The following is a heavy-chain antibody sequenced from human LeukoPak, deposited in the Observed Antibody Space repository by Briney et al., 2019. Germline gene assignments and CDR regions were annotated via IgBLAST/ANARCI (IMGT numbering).Heavy chain of an antibody. V-gene: IGHV3-23*01. CDR2: LTNSGGQT. CDR1: GFSFSSYA. D-gene: IGHD1-14*01. CDR3: AKGKINHDGAFDV. J-gene: IGHJ3*01. Sequence: PGGSLRLSCAASGFSFSSYAMSWVRQAPGKGLEWVSGLTNSGGQTCYADAVKGRFTISRDNSKKKVYLQMDSLGVDDTAIYYCAKGKINHDGAFDVWGQGTRVTVSS.